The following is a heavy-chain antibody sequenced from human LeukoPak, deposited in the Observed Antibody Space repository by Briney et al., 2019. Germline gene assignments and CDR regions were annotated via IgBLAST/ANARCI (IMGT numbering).Heavy chain of an antibody. J-gene: IGHJ4*02. D-gene: IGHD1-26*01. V-gene: IGHV4-34*01. CDR1: GGSFSGYH. Sequence: SETLSLTCAVYGGSFSGYHWSWIRQPPGKGLEWIGEINHSGSTNYNPSLKSRVTISVDTSKNQFSLKLSSVTAADTAVYYCARGRSGSYSDGYDYWGQGTLVTVSS. CDR2: INHSGST. CDR3: ARGRSGSYSDGYDY.